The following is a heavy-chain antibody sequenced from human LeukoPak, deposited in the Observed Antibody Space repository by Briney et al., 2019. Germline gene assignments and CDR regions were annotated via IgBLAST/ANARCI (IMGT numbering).Heavy chain of an antibody. CDR3: ARGTPSSSGWLYYGMDV. D-gene: IGHD6-19*01. V-gene: IGHV3-74*01. J-gene: IGHJ6*02. Sequence: PGGSLRLSCAASGFTFKLYWMHWVRHVPGKRPVWVSRINDDGSDTIYADSVRGRFTISRDDAKNTVYLQMNSLRAEDTAVYYCARGTPSSSGWLYYGMDVWGQGTTVTVSS. CDR1: GFTFKLYW. CDR2: INDDGSDT.